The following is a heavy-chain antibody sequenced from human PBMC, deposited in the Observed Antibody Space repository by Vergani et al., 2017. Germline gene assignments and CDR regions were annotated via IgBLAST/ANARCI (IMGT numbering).Heavy chain of an antibody. CDR1: GFTFNHYA. CDR2: ISGSGGST. Sequence: EVQLLESGGDLVQPGGSLRLSCAASGFTFNHYAMNWVRQAPGKGLEWVSGISGSGGSTYYAGSVKGRFTISRDSSKNTLYLQMNSLSAGDTAVYYCAKQLTYYYGSGSHPFDYWGQGTLVTVSS. V-gene: IGHV3-23*01. J-gene: IGHJ4*02. CDR3: AKQLTYYYGSGSHPFDY. D-gene: IGHD3-10*01.